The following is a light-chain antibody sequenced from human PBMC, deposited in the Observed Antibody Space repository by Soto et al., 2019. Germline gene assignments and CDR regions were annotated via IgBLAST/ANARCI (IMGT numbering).Light chain of an antibody. V-gene: IGKV1-5*03. CDR3: QQYNTYTLT. CDR2: KAS. J-gene: IGKJ4*01. Sequence: DIQMTQSPSTLSASVGDRVTITCRASQSISTWLAWYQQKPGKAPKLLIYKASSLEGGVPSRFSGSGSGTEFNITVSSLRPDDFATSSCQQYNTYTLTFGGGTKVEIK. CDR1: QSISTW.